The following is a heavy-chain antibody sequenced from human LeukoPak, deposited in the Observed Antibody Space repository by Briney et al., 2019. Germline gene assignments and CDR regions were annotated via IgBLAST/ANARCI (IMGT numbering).Heavy chain of an antibody. D-gene: IGHD3-10*01. V-gene: IGHV4-34*01. CDR2: INHSGST. Sequence: SETLSLTCAVYGGSFSGYYWSWIRQPPGKGLEWIGEINHSGSTNYNPSLKSRVTISVDTSKNQFSLKLSSVTAADTAVYYCARGVYYYGSGSYYYWGQGSLVTVSS. CDR1: GGSFSGYY. J-gene: IGHJ4*02. CDR3: ARGVYYYGSGSYYY.